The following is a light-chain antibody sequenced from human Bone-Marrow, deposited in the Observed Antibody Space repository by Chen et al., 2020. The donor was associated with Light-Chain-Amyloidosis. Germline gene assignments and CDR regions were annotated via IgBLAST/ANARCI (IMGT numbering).Light chain of an antibody. CDR2: GSS. J-gene: IGKJ4*01. CDR1: QTISSNN. Sequence: EIVLTQSPGTLSLSPGEGANLSCRASQTISSNNLTWYQQKFGQAPRLLIYGSSSRATGIPDKFSGSGSGTDFNLTINRLEPEDFAMYYWQQYGTSPLTSGGGTKVEIK. V-gene: IGKV3-20*01. CDR3: QQYGTSPLT.